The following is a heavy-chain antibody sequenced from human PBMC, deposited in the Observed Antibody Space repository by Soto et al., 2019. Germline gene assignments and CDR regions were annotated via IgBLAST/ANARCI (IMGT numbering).Heavy chain of an antibody. J-gene: IGHJ4*02. CDR2: VSGGPENT. V-gene: IGHV3-23*01. CDR3: AKDAGNEETLFDY. CDR1: GFTFGNFG. Sequence: EVQLLASGGDLVQLGGSLRLSCEASGFTFGNFGMSWVRQAPGKGLEWVSTVSGGPENTHYADSVKGRFTISRDNSKNTLYLQMSSLRAEDTAMYYCAKDAGNEETLFDYWGQGTLVTVSS. D-gene: IGHD1-1*01.